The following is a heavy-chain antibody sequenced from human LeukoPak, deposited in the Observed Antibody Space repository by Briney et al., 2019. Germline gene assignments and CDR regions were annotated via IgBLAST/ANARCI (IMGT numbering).Heavy chain of an antibody. CDR3: ARGYYDILTGYYYFDY. CDR2: IYSGGST. D-gene: IGHD3-9*01. J-gene: IGHJ4*02. CDR1: GFTVSSNY. Sequence: GGSLRLSCAASGFTVSSNYMSWVRQAPGKGLEWVSVIYSGGSTYYADSVKGRFTISRDNSKNTLYLQMNSLRAEDTAVYYCARGYYDILTGYYYFDYWGQGTLVTVSS. V-gene: IGHV3-66*01.